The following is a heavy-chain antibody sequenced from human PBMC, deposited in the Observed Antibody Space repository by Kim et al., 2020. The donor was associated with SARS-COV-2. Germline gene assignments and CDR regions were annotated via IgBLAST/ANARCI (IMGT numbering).Heavy chain of an antibody. Sequence: STYYADSGKGRFTISRDNSKNTLYLQMNSLRAEDTAVYYCAKVNGVSLDYWGQGTLVTVSS. CDR3: AKVNGVSLDY. J-gene: IGHJ4*02. CDR2: ST. V-gene: IGHV3-23*01. D-gene: IGHD2-8*01.